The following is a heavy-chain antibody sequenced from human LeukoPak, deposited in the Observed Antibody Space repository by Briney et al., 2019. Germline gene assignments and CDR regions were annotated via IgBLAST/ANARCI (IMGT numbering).Heavy chain of an antibody. V-gene: IGHV4-59*01. J-gene: IGHJ4*02. CDR1: GGSINSYY. CDR2: IHYSGST. CDR3: ARESHYYYDNVEDYFDY. D-gene: IGHD3-22*01. Sequence: KPSETLSLTCTVSGGSINSYYWSWIRQPPGRGLEWIGSIHYSGSTSYNPSLRSRVTISVDKSKNQFFLKLSSVTATDTAVYYCARESHYYYDNVEDYFDYWGQGTLVTVSS.